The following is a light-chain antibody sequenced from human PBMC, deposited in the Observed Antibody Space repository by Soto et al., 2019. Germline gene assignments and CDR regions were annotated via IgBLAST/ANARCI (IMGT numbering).Light chain of an antibody. CDR1: QTVLYSSNNKSA. Sequence: DIVMTQSPDSLAVSLGERATINCKSSQTVLYSSNNKSALAWLQQKPGQPPKLLIYWASTRESGVPDRFSGSGSGTDFTLNISGLQAEDVAVYYCQQYLAYLTFGGGTKVEIK. J-gene: IGKJ4*01. CDR3: QQYLAYLT. V-gene: IGKV4-1*01. CDR2: WAS.